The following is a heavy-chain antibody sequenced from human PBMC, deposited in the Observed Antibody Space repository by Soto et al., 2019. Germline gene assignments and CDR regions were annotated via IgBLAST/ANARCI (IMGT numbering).Heavy chain of an antibody. CDR2: IKQDGSEK. Sequence: EVQLVESGGGLVQPGGSLRLSCAASGFTFSSYWMSWVRQAPGKGLEWVANIKQDGSEKYYVDSVKGRITISRDNAKNSLYLQMNSLRAEDTAVYYCAREDDFWSGYYPLYFDYWGQGTLVTVSS. V-gene: IGHV3-7*01. J-gene: IGHJ4*02. D-gene: IGHD3-3*01. CDR1: GFTFSSYW. CDR3: AREDDFWSGYYPLYFDY.